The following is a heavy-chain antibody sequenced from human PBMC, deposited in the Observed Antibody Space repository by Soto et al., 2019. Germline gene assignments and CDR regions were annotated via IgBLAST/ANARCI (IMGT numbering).Heavy chain of an antibody. CDR1: GGSFSGYY. D-gene: IGHD1-26*01. CDR3: ARGRGSGSYRPHYYGMDV. J-gene: IGHJ6*02. CDR2: INHSGST. V-gene: IGHV4-34*01. Sequence: SETLSLTCAVYGGSFSGYYWSWIRQPPGKGLEWIGEINHSGSTNYNPSLKSRVTISVDTSKNQFSLKLSSVTAADTAVYYCARGRGSGSYRPHYYGMDVWGQGTTVTVSS.